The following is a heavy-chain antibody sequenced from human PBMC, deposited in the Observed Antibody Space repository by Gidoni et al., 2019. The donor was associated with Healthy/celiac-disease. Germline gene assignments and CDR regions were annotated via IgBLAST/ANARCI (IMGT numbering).Heavy chain of an antibody. D-gene: IGHD2-15*01. J-gene: IGHJ6*02. CDR2: IYYSGST. V-gene: IGHV4-59*01. CDR1: GGSISSYY. Sequence: QVQLQESGPGLVKPSETLSLTCTVSGGSISSYYWSWIRQPPGKGLEWIGYIYYSGSTNYNPSLKSRVTISVDTSKNQFSLKLSSVTAADTAVYYCARARRVVTASYYYYGMDVWGQGTTVTVSS. CDR3: ARARRVVTASYYYYGMDV.